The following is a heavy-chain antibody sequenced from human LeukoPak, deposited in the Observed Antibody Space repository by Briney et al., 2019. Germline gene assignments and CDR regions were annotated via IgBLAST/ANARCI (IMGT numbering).Heavy chain of an antibody. CDR3: EKDAVYDILTGYYTLHDY. Sequence: GGSLRLSCAASGFTFSSYWMSWVRQAPGKGLEWVSAISGSGGSTYYADSVKGRFTISRDNSKNTLYLQMNSLRAEDTAVYYCEKDAVYDILTGYYTLHDYWGQGTLVTVSS. J-gene: IGHJ4*02. CDR2: ISGSGGST. V-gene: IGHV3-23*01. CDR1: GFTFSSYW. D-gene: IGHD3-9*01.